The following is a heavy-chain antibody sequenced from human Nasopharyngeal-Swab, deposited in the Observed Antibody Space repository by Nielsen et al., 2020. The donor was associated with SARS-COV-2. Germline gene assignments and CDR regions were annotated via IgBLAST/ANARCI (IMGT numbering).Heavy chain of an antibody. CDR3: ARDRVSNYYYGMDV. CDR2: ISSSSSTI. Sequence: VRQAPGKGLEWVSSISSSSSTIYYADSVKGRFTISRDNAKNSLYLQMNSLRAEDTAVYYCARDRVSNYYYGMDVWGQGTTVTVSS. V-gene: IGHV3-48*04. J-gene: IGHJ6*02.